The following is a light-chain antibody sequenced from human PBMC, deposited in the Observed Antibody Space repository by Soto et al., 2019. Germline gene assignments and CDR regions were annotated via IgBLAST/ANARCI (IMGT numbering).Light chain of an antibody. Sequence: DIVMTQFPDSLAVSLGERATIDCKSSQSFLYSSNNKNYLAWYQQKPGQPPKLLIYWASTRESGVPDRFSGSGSGTDFTLTISSLQAEDVAVYYCQQYYGTPLTFGGGTKVDIK. CDR1: QSFLYSSNNKNY. V-gene: IGKV4-1*01. CDR2: WAS. CDR3: QQYYGTPLT. J-gene: IGKJ4*01.